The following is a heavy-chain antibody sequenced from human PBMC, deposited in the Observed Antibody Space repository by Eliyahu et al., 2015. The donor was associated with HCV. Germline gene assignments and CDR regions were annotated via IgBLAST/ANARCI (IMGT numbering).Heavy chain of an antibody. Sequence: QVQLVQSGAEVKKPGASVKVSCKASGYTFTGYYMHWVRQAPGQALEWMGWINPNSGGTNXAQXVQGRVTMTRDTSISTAYMELSRLRSDDTAVYYCASPQARSLGEYDYWGQGTLVTVSS. D-gene: IGHD3-16*01. CDR3: ASPQARSLGEYDY. V-gene: IGHV1-2*02. CDR1: GYTFTGYY. CDR2: INPNSGGT. J-gene: IGHJ4*02.